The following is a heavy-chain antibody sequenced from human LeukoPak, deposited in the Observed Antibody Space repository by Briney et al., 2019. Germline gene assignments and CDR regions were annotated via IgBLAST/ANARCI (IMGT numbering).Heavy chain of an antibody. D-gene: IGHD2-2*01. J-gene: IGHJ4*02. Sequence: TSETLSLTCTVSGGSISSGDYYWSWIRQPPGKGLEWIGEINHSGSTNYNPSLKSRVTISVDTSKNQFSLKLSSVTAADTAVYYCARGRGYCSSTSCLPYYFDYWGQGTLVTVSS. CDR3: ARGRGYCSSTSCLPYYFDY. V-gene: IGHV4-39*07. CDR2: INHSGST. CDR1: GGSISSGDYY.